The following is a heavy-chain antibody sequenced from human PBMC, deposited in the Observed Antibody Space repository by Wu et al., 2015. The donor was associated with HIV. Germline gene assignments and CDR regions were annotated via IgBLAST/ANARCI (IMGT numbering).Heavy chain of an antibody. Sequence: QVQLVQSGAEVKKPGSSVKVSCKASGGTFSSYAISWVRQAPGQGLEWMGGIIPIFGTANYAQKFQGRVTITTDESTSTAYMELSSLRSEDTAVYYCAREGAAGTQSLAYYYYGMDVWGQGTTVTVS. CDR2: IIPIFGTA. J-gene: IGHJ6*02. D-gene: IGHD6-13*01. CDR1: GGTFSSYA. CDR3: AREGAAGTQSLAYYYYGMDV. V-gene: IGHV1-69*05.